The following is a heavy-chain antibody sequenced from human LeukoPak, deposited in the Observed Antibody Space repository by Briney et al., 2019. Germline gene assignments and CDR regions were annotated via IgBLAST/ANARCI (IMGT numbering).Heavy chain of an antibody. J-gene: IGHJ3*02. CDR1: GFTFSTYW. CDR2: ITSSSGYI. Sequence: GGSLRLSCAASGFTFSTYWMNWVRQAPGKGLEWVSSITSSSGYIYYADSVKGRFTISRDNAKNSLYLQMNSLRAEDTAVYYCARDKSVVVPAATKVDIWGQGTMVTVSS. D-gene: IGHD2-2*01. V-gene: IGHV3-21*01. CDR3: ARDKSVVVPAATKVDI.